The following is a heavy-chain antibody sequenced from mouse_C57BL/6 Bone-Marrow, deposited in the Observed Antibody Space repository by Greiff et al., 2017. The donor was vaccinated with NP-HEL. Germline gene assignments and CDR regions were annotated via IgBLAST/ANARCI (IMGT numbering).Heavy chain of an antibody. V-gene: IGHV5-4*01. CDR1: GFTFSSYA. CDR3: ARYGKGYFDV. Sequence: EVQRVESGGGLVKPGGSLKLSCAASGFTFSSYAMSWVRQTPEKRLEWVATISDGGSYTYYPDNVKGRFTISRDNAKNNLYLQMSHLKSEDTAMYYCARYGKGYFDVWGTGTTVTVSS. D-gene: IGHD2-10*02. CDR2: ISDGGSYT. J-gene: IGHJ1*03.